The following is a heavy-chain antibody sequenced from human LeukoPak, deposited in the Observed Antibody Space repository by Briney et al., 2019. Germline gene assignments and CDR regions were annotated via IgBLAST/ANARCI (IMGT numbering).Heavy chain of an antibody. D-gene: IGHD6-13*01. CDR1: GGSISSSSYY. CDR3: ARVSSSSWSAGSHGMDV. J-gene: IGHJ6*02. V-gene: IGHV4-39*07. Sequence: KPSETLSLTCTVSGGSISSSSYYWGWIRQPPGKGLEWIGSIYYSGSTYYNPSLKSRVTISVDRSKNQFSLKLSSVTAADTAVYYCARVSSSSWSAGSHGMDVWGQGTTVTVSS. CDR2: IYYSGST.